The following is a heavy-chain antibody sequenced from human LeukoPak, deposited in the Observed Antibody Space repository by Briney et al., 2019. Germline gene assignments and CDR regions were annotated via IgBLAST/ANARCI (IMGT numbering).Heavy chain of an antibody. CDR2: INHSGST. V-gene: IGHV4-34*01. Sequence: SETLSLTCAVYGGSFSGYYWSWIRQPPGKGLEWIGEINHSGSTNYNPSLKSRVTISVDTSKNQFSLRLSSVTAADTAVYYCARYSSTWSKVYFDYWGQGTLVTVSS. CDR1: GGSFSGYY. D-gene: IGHD6-13*01. CDR3: ARYSSTWSKVYFDY. J-gene: IGHJ4*02.